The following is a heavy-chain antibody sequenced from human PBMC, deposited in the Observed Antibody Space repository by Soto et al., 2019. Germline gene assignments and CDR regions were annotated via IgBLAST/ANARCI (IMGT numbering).Heavy chain of an antibody. CDR1: DGSIGNFY. D-gene: IGHD6-19*01. Sequence: TLSLTCRVSDGSIGNFYWSWVRQAPGKRLEWIGYTFYGVNTKYNPSLERRVTLSADTSKNQLPLKLTSVTSADTAIYYCASLNTAVALGLDNWGQGVPVTVSS. CDR2: TFYGVNT. V-gene: IGHV4-59*01. J-gene: IGHJ4*02. CDR3: ASLNTAVALGLDN.